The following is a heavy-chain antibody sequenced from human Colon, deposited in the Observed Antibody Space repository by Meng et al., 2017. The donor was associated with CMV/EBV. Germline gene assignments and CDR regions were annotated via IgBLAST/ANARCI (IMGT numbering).Heavy chain of an antibody. CDR1: GYTFTAAF. J-gene: IGHJ4*02. Sequence: ASVTVSFKASGYTFTAAFIHWVRQAPGQGLEWMGSINPSNGNTNYAQKFQGRVTMTRDTSINTAYMEIMTLRFDDTAIYYCAKPERFWGQGTLVTVSS. V-gene: IGHV1-2*02. CDR3: AKPERF. CDR2: INPSNGNT. D-gene: IGHD3-3*01.